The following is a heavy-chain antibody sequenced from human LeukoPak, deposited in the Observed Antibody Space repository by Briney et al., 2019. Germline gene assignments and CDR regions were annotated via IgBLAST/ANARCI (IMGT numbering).Heavy chain of an antibody. J-gene: IGHJ4*02. CDR3: ASISDLLYYFDS. Sequence: PGGSLRLSCAASGFSVSSNYMSWVRQAPGKGLEWVSLIYTGGNTYYADSVKGRLTLSRDNSKNTVYLQMNSLRVEDTAMCYCASISDLLYYFDSWGQGTLVTVSS. V-gene: IGHV3-66*01. CDR1: GFSVSSNY. CDR2: IYTGGNT.